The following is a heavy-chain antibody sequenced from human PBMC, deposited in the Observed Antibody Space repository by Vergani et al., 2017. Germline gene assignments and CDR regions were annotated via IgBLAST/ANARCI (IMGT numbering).Heavy chain of an antibody. J-gene: IGHJ4*02. D-gene: IGHD6-6*01. V-gene: IGHV4-34*01. CDR3: ASVASIAARPPFDY. CDR1: GGSFSGYY. CDR2: INHSGST. Sequence: QVQLQQWGAGLLKPSETLSLTCAVYGGSFSGYYWSWIRQPPGKGLEWIGEINHSGSTNYNPSLKSRVTISVDTSKNQFSLKLSPVTAADTAVYYCASVASIAARPPFDYWGQGTLVTVSS.